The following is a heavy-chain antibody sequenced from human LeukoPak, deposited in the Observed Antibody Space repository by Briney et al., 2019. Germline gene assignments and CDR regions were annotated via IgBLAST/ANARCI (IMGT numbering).Heavy chain of an antibody. J-gene: IGHJ4*02. D-gene: IGHD5-18*01. CDR1: GGSISSGDYY. Sequence: SETLSLTCTVSGGSISSGDYYWRWIRQPPGKGLEWIGYIYYSGSTYYNPSPKSRVTISVDTSKNQFSLKLSSVTAADTAVYYCARDPGATTYSYGCFDYWGQGTLVTVSS. V-gene: IGHV4-30-4*01. CDR2: IYYSGST. CDR3: ARDPGATTYSYGCFDY.